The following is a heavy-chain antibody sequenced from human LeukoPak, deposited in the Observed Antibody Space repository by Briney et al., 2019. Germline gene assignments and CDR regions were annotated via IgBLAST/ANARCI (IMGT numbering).Heavy chain of an antibody. J-gene: IGHJ3*02. V-gene: IGHV4-59*01. CDR1: GGSISSYY. CDR3: AREKAYCGGDCPDAFDI. Sequence: SETLSLTCTVSGGSISSYYWSWIRQPPGKGLEWIGYIYYNGSTNYNPSLKSRVTISVDTSKNQFSLKLSSVTAADTAVYYCAREKAYCGGDCPDAFDIWGQGTMVTVSS. D-gene: IGHD2-21*01. CDR2: IYYNGST.